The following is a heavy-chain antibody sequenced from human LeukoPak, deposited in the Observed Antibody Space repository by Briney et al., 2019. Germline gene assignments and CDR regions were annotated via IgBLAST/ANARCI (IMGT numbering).Heavy chain of an antibody. D-gene: IGHD6-25*01. Sequence: PGGSLRLSCAASGFTFSSYGMHWVRQAPGKGLEWVSAISGSGGSTYYADSVKGRFTISRDNSKNTLYLQMNSLRAEDTAVYYCARVPAGYYFDYWGQGTLVTVSS. CDR3: ARVPAGYYFDY. CDR2: ISGSGGST. CDR1: GFTFSSYG. J-gene: IGHJ4*02. V-gene: IGHV3-23*01.